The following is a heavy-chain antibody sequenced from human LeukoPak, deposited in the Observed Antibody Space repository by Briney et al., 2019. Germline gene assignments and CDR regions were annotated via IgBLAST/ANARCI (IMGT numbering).Heavy chain of an antibody. CDR3: ARTSRITMTDVFDI. CDR1: GGTFISYA. V-gene: IGHV1-69*13. Sequence: ASVKVSCKASGGTFISYAINWVRQAPGQGLEWMGGIIRIFGTANYAQKFQGRVTITADESTSTAYMELSSLRSEDTAVYYCARTSRITMTDVFDIWGQGTMVTVSS. J-gene: IGHJ3*02. D-gene: IGHD3-22*01. CDR2: IIRIFGTA.